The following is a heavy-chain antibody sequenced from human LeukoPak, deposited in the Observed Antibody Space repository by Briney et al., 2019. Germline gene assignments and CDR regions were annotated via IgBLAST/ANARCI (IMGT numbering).Heavy chain of an antibody. CDR1: GFTFSSYA. J-gene: IGHJ4*02. V-gene: IGHV3-23*01. CDR3: AARPTPKSQYDFWSGYLD. CDR2: ISGSGGST. Sequence: GGSLRLSCAASGFTFSSYAMSWVRQAPGKGLEWVSAISGSGGSTYYADSVKGRFTISRDNSKNTLYLQMNSLRAEDTAVYYCAARPTPKSQYDFWSGYLDWGQGILVTVSS. D-gene: IGHD3-3*01.